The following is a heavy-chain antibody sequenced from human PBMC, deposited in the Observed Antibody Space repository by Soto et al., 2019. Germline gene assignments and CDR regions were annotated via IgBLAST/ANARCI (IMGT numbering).Heavy chain of an antibody. V-gene: IGHV1-69*13. CDR2: IIPIFGTA. D-gene: IGHD3-22*01. CDR1: GGTFSSYA. J-gene: IGHJ6*02. Sequence: ASVKLSCKASGGTFSSYAISLVRQAPGQGLEWMGGIIPIFGTANYAQKFQGRVTITADESTSTAYMELSSLRSEDTAVYYCGSSDSRVRKYYYYYGMDVWGQGTTVTVSS. CDR3: GSSDSRVRKYYYYYGMDV.